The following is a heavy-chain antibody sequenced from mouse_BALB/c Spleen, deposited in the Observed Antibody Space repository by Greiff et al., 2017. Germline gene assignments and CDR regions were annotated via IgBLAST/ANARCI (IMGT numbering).Heavy chain of an antibody. CDR1: GYTFTSYW. CDR2: IYPGDGDT. Sequence: SGAELARPGASVKLSCKASGYTFTSYWMQWVKQRPGQGLEWIGAIYPGDGDTRYTQKFKGKATLTADKSSSTAYMQLSSLASEDSAVYYCARGGYGSSYFDYWGQGTTLTVSS. D-gene: IGHD1-1*01. CDR3: ARGGYGSSYFDY. V-gene: IGHV1-87*01. J-gene: IGHJ2*01.